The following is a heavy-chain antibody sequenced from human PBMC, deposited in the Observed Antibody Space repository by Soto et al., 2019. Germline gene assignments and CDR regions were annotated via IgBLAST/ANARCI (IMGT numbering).Heavy chain of an antibody. CDR3: AKAGGGFGDFVHH. D-gene: IGHD3-10*01. CDR2: ILYDGSDK. Sequence: GGSLRLSCAASGFTFSSYGMHWVRQAPGKGLEWVTGILYDGSDKYYADSVKGRFTISRENSKNTLYLQMNSLRTEDSAVYYCAKAGGGFGDFVHHWGQGTPVTVSS. J-gene: IGHJ4*02. CDR1: GFTFSSYG. V-gene: IGHV3-30*18.